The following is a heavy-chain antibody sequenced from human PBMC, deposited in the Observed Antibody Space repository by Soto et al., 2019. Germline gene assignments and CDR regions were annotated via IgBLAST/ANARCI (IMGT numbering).Heavy chain of an antibody. CDR3: ARVVSGWHDY. CDR1: GASISSYY. J-gene: IGHJ4*01. Sequence: SETLSRTCPVSGASISSYYWSWIRQPPGKGLEWIGYIYYTGNTDYNPSLRSRVTISVDTSKNQVSLKLRFVTAVDTAVYYCARVVSGWHDYWGHGTLVTVSS. CDR2: IYYTGNT. D-gene: IGHD6-19*01. V-gene: IGHV4-59*01.